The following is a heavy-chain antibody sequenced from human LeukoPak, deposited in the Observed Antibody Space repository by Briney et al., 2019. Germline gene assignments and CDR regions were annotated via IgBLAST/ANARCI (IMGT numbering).Heavy chain of an antibody. V-gene: IGHV3-66*01. CDR3: ARDTRRAWYYYYYMDV. CDR1: GFTVSSNY. Sequence: PWGSLRLSCAASGFTVSSNYMSWVRQAPGKGLEWVSVIYSGGSTYYADSVKGRFTISRDNSKNTLYLQMNSLRAEDTAVYYCARDTRRAWYYYYYMDVWGKGTTVTVSS. J-gene: IGHJ6*03. CDR2: IYSGGST.